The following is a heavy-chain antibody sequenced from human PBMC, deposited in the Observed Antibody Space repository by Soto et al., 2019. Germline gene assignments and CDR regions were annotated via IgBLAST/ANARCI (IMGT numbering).Heavy chain of an antibody. CDR2: ISGSGTST. J-gene: IGHJ4*02. Sequence: GGSLRLSCAASGFSFSSCEMSWVRQAPGKGLEWVSYISGSGTSTQYSDSAKGRFTISRDNAKNSLHLQMNSLGAEDTAVYYCASKIVTPGYHYYDYWGQGTLVTVSS. D-gene: IGHD3-9*01. V-gene: IGHV3-48*03. CDR3: ASKIVTPGYHYYDY. CDR1: GFSFSSCE.